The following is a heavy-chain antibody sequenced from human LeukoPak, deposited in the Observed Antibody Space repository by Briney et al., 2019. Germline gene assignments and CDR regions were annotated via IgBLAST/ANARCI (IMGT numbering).Heavy chain of an antibody. V-gene: IGHV4-39*07. CDR2: IYYSGST. J-gene: IGHJ5*02. CDR1: GGSISSSSYY. CDR3: ASPKQQLDNWFDP. Sequence: SETLSLTCTVSGGSISSSSYYWGWIRQPPGKGLEWIGSIYYSGSTYYNPSLKSRVTISVDTSKNQFSLKLSSVTAADTAVYYCASPKQQLDNWFDPWGQGTLVTVSS. D-gene: IGHD6-13*01.